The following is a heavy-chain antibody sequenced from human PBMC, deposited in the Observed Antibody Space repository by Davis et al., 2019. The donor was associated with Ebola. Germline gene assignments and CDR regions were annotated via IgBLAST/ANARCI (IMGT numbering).Heavy chain of an antibody. CDR3: ARVQDDSVY. V-gene: IGHV4-39*07. Sequence: MPSETLSLTCTVSGGSISSSSYYWGWIRQPPGKGLEWIGEISYGGRTKYNPSLKSRVTISVDTSKNQFSLKLNSVTAADTAIYYCARVQDDSVYWGQGSLVTVSS. CDR2: ISYGGRT. J-gene: IGHJ4*02. CDR1: GGSISSSSYY. D-gene: IGHD3-22*01.